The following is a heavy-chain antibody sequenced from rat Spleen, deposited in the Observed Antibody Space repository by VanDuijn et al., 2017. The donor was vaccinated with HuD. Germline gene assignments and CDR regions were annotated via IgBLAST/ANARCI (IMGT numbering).Heavy chain of an antibody. CDR2: INYEGSST. Sequence: EVQLVESGGGLVQPGRSLKLSCAASGFTFSDYYMAWVRQAPKKGLEWVASINYEGSSTYYGDSVKGRFTISRDNAKSTLYLQMDSLRSEDTASYYCARHHLNYGWFAYWGQGTLVTVSS. D-gene: IGHD1-11*01. CDR3: ARHHLNYGWFAY. J-gene: IGHJ3*01. V-gene: IGHV5-22*01. CDR1: GFTFSDYY.